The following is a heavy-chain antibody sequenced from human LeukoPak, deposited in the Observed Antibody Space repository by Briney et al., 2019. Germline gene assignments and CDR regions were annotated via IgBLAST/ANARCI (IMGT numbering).Heavy chain of an antibody. CDR3: AREDYYGSGSYYTNWFDP. D-gene: IGHD3-10*01. CDR2: INPNSGGT. Sequence: ASVKVSCKASGYTFTGYYMHWVRQAPGQGLEWMGWINPNSGGTNYAQKFQGRVTMTRDTSISTAYVELSRLRSDDTAVYYCAREDYYGSGSYYTNWFDPWGQGTLVTVSS. J-gene: IGHJ5*02. CDR1: GYTFTGYY. V-gene: IGHV1-2*02.